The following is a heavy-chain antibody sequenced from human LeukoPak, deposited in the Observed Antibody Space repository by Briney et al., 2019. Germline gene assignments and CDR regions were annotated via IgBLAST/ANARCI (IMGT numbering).Heavy chain of an antibody. CDR2: ISSSSSYI. Sequence: PGGSQRLSCITSELTFSNAWMSWVRQAPGKGLEWVSSISSSSSYIYYADSVKGRFTISRDNAKNSLHLQMNSLRAEDTAVYYCARSMNYDILTGYPWGYMDVWGKGTTVTVSS. CDR3: ARSMNYDILTGYPWGYMDV. J-gene: IGHJ6*03. CDR1: ELTFSNAW. D-gene: IGHD3-9*01. V-gene: IGHV3-21*01.